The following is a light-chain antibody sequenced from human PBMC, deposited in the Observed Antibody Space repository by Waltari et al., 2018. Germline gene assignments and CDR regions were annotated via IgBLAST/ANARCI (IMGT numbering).Light chain of an antibody. J-gene: IGLJ1*01. Sequence: QPPLTQPASVSGSVGQSITISCTGTSDDIGTYNFVSWYQQYPGKAPKLIIYDVTARPSGISHRFSGSKSGNTASLIISGLQDEDEADYHCSSYTSSGTRVFGTGTTVTVL. CDR2: DVT. V-gene: IGLV2-14*03. CDR3: SSYTSSGTRV. CDR1: SDDIGTYNF.